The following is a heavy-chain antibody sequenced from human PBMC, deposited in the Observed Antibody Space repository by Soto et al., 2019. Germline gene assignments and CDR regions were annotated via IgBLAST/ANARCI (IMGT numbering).Heavy chain of an antibody. CDR2: VYHTGDT. V-gene: IGHV4-4*02. CDR3: AREIETAGGNNYFDP. Sequence: SETLSLTCGVSGGTVASSHWWSWVRQSPGRGLEWIGNVYHTGDTDFNPSLQSRVTFSVDKSNNQFSLRLTSVTAADTAVYFCAREIETAGGNNYFDPWGPGTLVTVSS. J-gene: IGHJ5*02. CDR1: GGTVASSHW. D-gene: IGHD2-21*02.